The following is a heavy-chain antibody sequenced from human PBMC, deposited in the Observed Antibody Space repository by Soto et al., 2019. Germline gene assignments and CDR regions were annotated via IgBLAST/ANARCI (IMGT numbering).Heavy chain of an antibody. D-gene: IGHD5-18*01. Sequence: QLQLQESGPGLVKPSETLSLTCTVSGGSISSSSYYWGWIRQPPGKGLEWIGSIYYSGSTYYNPSLKSRVTISVDTSKNQFSLKLSSVTAADTAVYYCARHDTAMVPLDYWGQGTLVTVSS. J-gene: IGHJ4*02. CDR2: IYYSGST. CDR3: ARHDTAMVPLDY. CDR1: GGSISSSSYY. V-gene: IGHV4-39*01.